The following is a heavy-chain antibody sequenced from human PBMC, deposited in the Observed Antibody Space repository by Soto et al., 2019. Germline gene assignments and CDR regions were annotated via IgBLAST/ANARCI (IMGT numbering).Heavy chain of an antibody. CDR1: GGSISSGGYY. D-gene: IGHD6-13*01. CDR2: INHSGST. Sequence: SETLPLTCTVSGGSISSGGYYWSWIPQPPGKGLESIGEINHSGSTNYNPSLKSLVTMSVDTSKNQLSLSVNSVTAADTAVYYCARVSDSWRYLDYWGQGTLVTVSS. V-gene: IGHV4-39*01. J-gene: IGHJ4*02. CDR3: ARVSDSWRYLDY.